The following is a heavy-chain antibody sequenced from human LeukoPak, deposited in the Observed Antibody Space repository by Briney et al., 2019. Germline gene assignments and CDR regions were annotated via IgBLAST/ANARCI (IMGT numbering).Heavy chain of an antibody. Sequence: ASVKVSCKASGYTFTSYYMHWVRQAPGQGLEWMGIINPSGGSTSYAQKFQGRVTMTRDTSTSTVYMELSSLRSEDTAVYYCARDFLSDMVRGSLQHWGQGTLVTVSS. D-gene: IGHD3-10*01. CDR2: INPSGGST. CDR1: GYTFTSYY. J-gene: IGHJ1*01. V-gene: IGHV1-46*01. CDR3: ARDFLSDMVRGSLQH.